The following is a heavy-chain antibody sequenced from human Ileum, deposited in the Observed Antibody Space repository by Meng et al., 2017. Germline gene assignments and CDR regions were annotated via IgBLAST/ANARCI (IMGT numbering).Heavy chain of an antibody. CDR2: IYLAGSP. CDR1: GCSIRSSFY. D-gene: IGHD2-15*01. J-gene: IGHJ4*02. CDR3: VRHGGKYFDS. V-gene: IGHV4-4*02. Sequence: QAVGRRLGGPSGTLAPTCSGSGCSIRSSFYWRWVRQSPGKGLEWFGQIYLAGSPNYNPSLESRVTSSVDKSKNQFSLRLTSVTAADTAIFYCVRHGGKYFDSWGQGTLVTVPS.